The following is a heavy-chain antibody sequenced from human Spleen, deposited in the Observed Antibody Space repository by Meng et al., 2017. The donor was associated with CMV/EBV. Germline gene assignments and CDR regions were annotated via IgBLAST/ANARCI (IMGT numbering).Heavy chain of an antibody. CDR2: IRYDGSHK. J-gene: IGHJ6*02. CDR1: GFTFSNYG. CDR3: ARDIASVGPFGLDV. D-gene: IGHD6-13*01. Sequence: GGSLRLSCAASGFTFSNYGMHWVRQAPGKGLEWVAFIRYDGSHKYYADSVKGRFSISRDNSRNTLSLQMNSLRPEDTALYYCARDIASVGPFGLDVWGQGTTVTVSS. V-gene: IGHV3-30*02.